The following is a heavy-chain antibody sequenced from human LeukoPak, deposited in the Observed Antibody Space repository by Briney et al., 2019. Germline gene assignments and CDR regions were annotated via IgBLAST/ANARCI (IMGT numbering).Heavy chain of an antibody. CDR1: GLTFSSYS. D-gene: IGHD2-21*02. CDR2: ISSSSSYI. CDR3: ARENCGGDCYYNWFDP. V-gene: IGHV3-21*01. J-gene: IGHJ5*02. Sequence: PGGSLRLSCAASGLTFSSYSMNWVRQAPGKGLEWVSSISSSSSYIYYADSVKGRFTISRDNAKNSLYLQMNSLRAEDTAVYYCARENCGGDCYYNWFDPWGQGTLVTVSS.